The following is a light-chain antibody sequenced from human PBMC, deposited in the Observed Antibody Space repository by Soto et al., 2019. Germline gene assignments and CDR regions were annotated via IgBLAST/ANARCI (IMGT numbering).Light chain of an antibody. CDR2: GAS. Sequence: EIVLTQSPGTLSLSPGERATLSCRASQSVSSSYLAWSQQKPGQAPRLLIYGASSRATGIPDWFSGSGSGTDYTRTISILEPEDFAVYYCQQYGSSPLWTFGQGTKVEIK. CDR3: QQYGSSPLWT. V-gene: IGKV3-20*01. J-gene: IGKJ1*01. CDR1: QSVSSSY.